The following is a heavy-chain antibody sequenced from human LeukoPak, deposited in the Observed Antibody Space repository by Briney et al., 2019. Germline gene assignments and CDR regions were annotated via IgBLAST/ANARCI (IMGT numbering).Heavy chain of an antibody. V-gene: IGHV3-49*04. J-gene: IGHJ4*02. CDR2: IRSKAYGGTT. D-gene: IGHD6-19*01. CDR3: NRDRRSGSTGWYYFNY. Sequence: GGSLRLSCTASGFTFVDYAMTWVRQAPGKGLEWVGFIRSKAYGGTTEYAASVKGRFTISRDDSKSIAYLQMNSLKTEDTAVYYCNRDRRSGSTGWYYFNYWGQGTLVTVSS. CDR1: GFTFVDYA.